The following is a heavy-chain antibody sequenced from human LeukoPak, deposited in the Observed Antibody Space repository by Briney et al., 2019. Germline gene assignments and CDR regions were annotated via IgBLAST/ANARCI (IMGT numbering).Heavy chain of an antibody. J-gene: IGHJ4*02. Sequence: ASVKVSCKASGYTFTRYYIHWVRQAPGQGLEWMGITNPSGGSTNYAQKFQGRVTMTRDTSTSTVYMELSSLRSEDTAVYYCARDGDINMVRGLIYFDYWGQGTLVTVSS. D-gene: IGHD3-10*01. CDR3: ARDGDINMVRGLIYFDY. CDR1: GYTFTRYY. CDR2: TNPSGGST. V-gene: IGHV1-46*01.